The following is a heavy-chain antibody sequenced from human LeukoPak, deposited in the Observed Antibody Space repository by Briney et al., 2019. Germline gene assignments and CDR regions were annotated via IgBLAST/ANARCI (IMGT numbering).Heavy chain of an antibody. V-gene: IGHV4-59*08. Sequence: SETLSLTCTVSGGSISSYYWSWIRQPPGKGLEWIGHIYYSGSTNYNPSLKSRVTISVDTSKNQFSLKLSSVTAADTAVYYCARQRIAAGFFYYYGMDVWGQGTTVTVSS. D-gene: IGHD6-13*01. CDR1: GGSISSYY. CDR2: IYYSGST. J-gene: IGHJ6*02. CDR3: ARQRIAAGFFYYYGMDV.